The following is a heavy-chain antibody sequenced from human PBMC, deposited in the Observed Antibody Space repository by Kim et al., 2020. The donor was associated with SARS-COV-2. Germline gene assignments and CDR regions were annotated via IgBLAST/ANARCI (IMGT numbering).Heavy chain of an antibody. D-gene: IGHD3-10*01. Sequence: GGSLRLSCAASGFTFSSYAKHWVRQAPGKGLEYVSAISSNGGSTYYANSVKGRFTISRDNSKNTLYLQMGSLRAEDMAVYYCARLKDYGSGSYLDYWGQGTLVTVSS. CDR1: GFTFSSYA. CDR2: ISSNGGST. CDR3: ARLKDYGSGSYLDY. V-gene: IGHV3-64*01. J-gene: IGHJ4*02.